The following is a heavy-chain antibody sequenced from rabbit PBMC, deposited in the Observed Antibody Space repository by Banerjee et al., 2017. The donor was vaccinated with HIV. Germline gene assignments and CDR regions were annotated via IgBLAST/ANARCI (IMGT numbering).Heavy chain of an antibody. CDR1: GFSFSSSYY. CDR2: IYTGSGNT. Sequence: QEQLVESGGGLVQPEGSLTLTCTASGFSFSSSYYMCWVRQAPGKGLEWIGCIYTGSGNTAYASWAKGRFTISKTSSTTVTLQMTSLTAADTATYFCVRSGSNGGFTDTINLWGPGTLVTVS. V-gene: IGHV1S45*01. J-gene: IGHJ4*01. D-gene: IGHD4-2*01. CDR3: VRSGSNGGFTDTINL.